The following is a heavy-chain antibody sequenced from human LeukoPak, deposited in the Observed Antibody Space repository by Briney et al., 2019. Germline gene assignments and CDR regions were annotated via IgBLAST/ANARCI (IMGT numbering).Heavy chain of an antibody. J-gene: IGHJ4*02. CDR2: ISGSGGST. CDR1: GFTFSSHA. Sequence: PGRSLRLSCAASGFTFSSHAMSWVRQAPGKGLEWVSAISGSGGSTYYADSVKGRFTISRDNSKNTLYLQMNSLRAEDTAVYYCATSYYYGSGVFDYWGQGTLVTVSS. CDR3: ATSYYYGSGVFDY. V-gene: IGHV3-23*01. D-gene: IGHD3-10*01.